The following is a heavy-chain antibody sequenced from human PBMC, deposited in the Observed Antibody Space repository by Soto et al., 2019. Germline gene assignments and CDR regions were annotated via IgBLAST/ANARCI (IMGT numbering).Heavy chain of an antibody. CDR3: ASALYYYDRNLLAF. Sequence: ASVKVSCKASGYTFTSYAMHSVRQATAQRLEWMGWINAGNGNTKYSQKFQGRVTITRDTSASTAYMELSSLRSEDTAVYYCASALYYYDRNLLAFRAQGTLDLVSS. J-gene: IGHJ4*02. D-gene: IGHD1-26*01. CDR2: INAGNGNT. V-gene: IGHV1-3*01. CDR1: GYTFTSYA.